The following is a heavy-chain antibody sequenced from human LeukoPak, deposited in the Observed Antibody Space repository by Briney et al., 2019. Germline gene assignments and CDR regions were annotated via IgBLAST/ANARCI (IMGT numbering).Heavy chain of an antibody. J-gene: IGHJ6*03. CDR2: INSDGSST. D-gene: IGHD5-12*01. CDR3: ARDRLRLSYYMDV. Sequence: GGSLRLSCAASGFTFSSYWMHWVRQAPGKGLVWVSRINSDGSSTNYADSVKGRFTISRDNSKNTLYLQMNSLRAEDTALYYCARDRLRLSYYMDVWGKGTTVTVSS. V-gene: IGHV3-74*01. CDR1: GFTFSSYW.